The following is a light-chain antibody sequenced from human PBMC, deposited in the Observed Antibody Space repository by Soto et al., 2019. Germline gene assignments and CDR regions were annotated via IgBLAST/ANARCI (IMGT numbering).Light chain of an antibody. CDR3: CSYTSSTTPR. J-gene: IGLJ2*01. CDR1: SSDVGGYHY. Sequence: QSALTQPASVSGSPGQSITISCTGSSSDVGGYHYVSWYQQYPGEAPQLVISEVSNRPSGVSNRFSGSKSGNTASLTISGLQAEDEADYYCCSYTSSTTPRFGGGTKLTVL. V-gene: IGLV2-14*01. CDR2: EVS.